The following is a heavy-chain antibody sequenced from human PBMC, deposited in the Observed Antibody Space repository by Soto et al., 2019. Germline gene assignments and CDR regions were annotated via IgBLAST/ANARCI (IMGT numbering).Heavy chain of an antibody. CDR3: ARGGHVVVVTAALDY. CDR1: EDPSTVYY. J-gene: IGHJ4*02. V-gene: IGHV1-46*01. Sequence: QVQLVQSGAEVKKPGASVKVSCRASEDPSTVYYIHGGLRPLDQGLRWMGTVNPSGGHTTYAQHCLGRMTMTRDTSTSTLYMELTSLTSEDTAVYYCARGGHVVVVTAALDYWGQGTLVTVSS. CDR2: VNPSGGHT. D-gene: IGHD2-21*02.